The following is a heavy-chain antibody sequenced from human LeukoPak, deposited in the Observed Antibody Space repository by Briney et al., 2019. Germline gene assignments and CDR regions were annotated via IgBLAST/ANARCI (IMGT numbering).Heavy chain of an antibody. CDR1: GGSISSYY. V-gene: IGHV4-59*01. J-gene: IGHJ3*02. Sequence: SETLSLTCTVSGGSISSYYWRRIRQPPGKGLEWIGYIYYSGSTNYNPSLKSRVTISVDTSKNQFSLKLSSVTAADTAVYYCAIMTYYDFWSGYSGGGAFDIWGQGTMVTVSS. CDR3: AIMTYYDFWSGYSGGGAFDI. D-gene: IGHD3-3*01. CDR2: IYYSGST.